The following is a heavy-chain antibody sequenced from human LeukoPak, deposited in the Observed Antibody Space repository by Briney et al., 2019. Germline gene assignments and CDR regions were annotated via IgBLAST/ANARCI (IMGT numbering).Heavy chain of an antibody. J-gene: IGHJ4*02. CDR1: GGSISSYY. V-gene: IGHV4-59*01. CDR2: IYYSGST. CDR3: ASFIAAAGSFFDY. D-gene: IGHD6-13*01. Sequence: SETLSLTCTVSGGSISSYYWSWIRQPPGKGLEWIGYIYYSGSTNYNPSLKSRVTISVDTSKNQFSLKLSSVTAADTAVYYCASFIAAAGSFFDYWGQGTLVTVSS.